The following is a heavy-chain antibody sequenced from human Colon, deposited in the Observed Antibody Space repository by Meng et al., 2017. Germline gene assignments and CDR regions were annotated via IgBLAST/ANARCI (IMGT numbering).Heavy chain of an antibody. Sequence: GESLKISCAASGFSVSTKYMRWVRQAPGKGLEWVTVIYRDGNTNYADSVKGRFTISRDNSKNTVYLQRNSLKTEDTAVYYCVRDDGSEPYDYWGQGTLVTVSS. CDR2: IYRDGNT. CDR1: GFSVSTKY. J-gene: IGHJ4*02. V-gene: IGHV3-66*02. CDR3: VRDDGSEPYDY. D-gene: IGHD3-10*01.